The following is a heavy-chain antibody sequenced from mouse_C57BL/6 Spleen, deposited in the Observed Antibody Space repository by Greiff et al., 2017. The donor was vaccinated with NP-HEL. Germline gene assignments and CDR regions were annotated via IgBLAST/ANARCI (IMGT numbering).Heavy chain of an antibody. CDR1: GSSITSGYD. J-gene: IGHJ4*01. V-gene: IGHV3-1*01. CDR2: ISYSGCT. D-gene: IGHD1-1*01. CDR3: GRGDYGSLYYAMDY. Sequence: DVKLQESGPGMVKPSQSLSLTCTVTGSSITSGYDWHWIPHFPGNKLEWMGYISYSGCTNYNPSLKSRIPITHATSKHHFFLNLHSVTTEGTSTYCCGRGDYGSLYYAMDYWGQGTAVTVSS.